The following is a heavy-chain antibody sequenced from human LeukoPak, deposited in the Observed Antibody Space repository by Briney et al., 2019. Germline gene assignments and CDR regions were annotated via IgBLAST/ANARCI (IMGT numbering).Heavy chain of an antibody. CDR3: AKDGWAPNYYFDY. J-gene: IGHJ4*02. Sequence: GSLRLSCAASGFTFSGYAMSWVRQAPGKGLEWVSAISGSGGSTYYADSVKGRFTISRDNSKNTLYLQMNSLRAEDTAVYYCAKDGWAPNYYFDYWGQGTLVTVSS. CDR1: GFTFSGYA. D-gene: IGHD1-26*01. V-gene: IGHV3-23*01. CDR2: ISGSGGST.